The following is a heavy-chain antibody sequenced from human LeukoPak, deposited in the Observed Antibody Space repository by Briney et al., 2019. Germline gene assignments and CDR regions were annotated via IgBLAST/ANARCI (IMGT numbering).Heavy chain of an antibody. CDR1: GFTFSSYA. CDR2: ISYDGNNK. J-gene: IGHJ4*02. CDR3: ARVGGSSSWYEY. Sequence: GRSLRLSCAASGFTFSSYAMHWVRQAPGKGLEWVAVISYDGNNKYYADSVKGRFTISRDSSKNTLYLLMNSLRAEDTAVYYCARVGGSSSWYEYWGQGTLVTDSS. V-gene: IGHV3-30-3*01. D-gene: IGHD6-13*01.